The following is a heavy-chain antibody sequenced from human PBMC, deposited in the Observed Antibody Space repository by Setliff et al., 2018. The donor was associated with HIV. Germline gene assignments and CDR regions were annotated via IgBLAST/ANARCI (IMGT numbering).Heavy chain of an antibody. CDR1: GYTFTSYD. CDR2: MNPNSGNT. CDR3: AKDRGRGNWLDP. J-gene: IGHJ5*02. D-gene: IGHD1-26*01. V-gene: IGHV1-8*02. Sequence: ASVKVSCKASGYTFTSYDINWVRQATGQGLEWMGWMNPNSGNTGYAQKFQGRVTMTRNTSISTAYMELSSLRSEDTAVYYCAKDRGRGNWLDPWGQGTLVTVSS.